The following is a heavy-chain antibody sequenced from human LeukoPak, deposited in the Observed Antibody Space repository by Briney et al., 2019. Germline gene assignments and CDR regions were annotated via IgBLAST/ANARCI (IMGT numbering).Heavy chain of an antibody. J-gene: IGHJ4*02. V-gene: IGHV4-4*07. CDR2: IYTSGST. CDR1: DGSMSSYY. CDR3: ARGPYYYDSSGYYFDY. Sequence: PSETLSLTCNVSDGSMSSYYWSWIRQSAGKGLEWIGRIYTSGSTNYNPSLKSRVTMSVDTSKDQFSLKLTSVTAADTAVYYCARGPYYYDSSGYYFDYWGQGALVTVSS. D-gene: IGHD3-22*01.